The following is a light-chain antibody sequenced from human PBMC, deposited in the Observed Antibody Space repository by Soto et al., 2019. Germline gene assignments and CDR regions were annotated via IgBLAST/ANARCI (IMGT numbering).Light chain of an antibody. CDR1: SSDVGVYNS. V-gene: IGLV2-14*01. Sequence: QSVLTQPASVSGSPGQSITISCTGTSSDVGVYNSVSWYQHHPDKAPKLIIFDVSNRPSGVSNRFSGSKSGNTASLTISGLQAEDEADYYCNSYTSSSTYVFGTGTKLTVL. J-gene: IGLJ1*01. CDR2: DVS. CDR3: NSYTSSSTYV.